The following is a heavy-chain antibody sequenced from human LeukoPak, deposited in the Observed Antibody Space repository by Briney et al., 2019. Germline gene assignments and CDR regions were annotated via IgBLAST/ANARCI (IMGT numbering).Heavy chain of an antibody. CDR3: ARVHETTGYYYYFDS. CDR1: GFTFSTYP. D-gene: IGHD3-9*01. J-gene: IGHJ4*02. Sequence: GGSLRLSCEASGFTFSTYPMHCVRQAPDKWLGWVAMISYHGSNEYYADSVKGRFTISRDNSKTTFYLQMNNTRVEDTAIYYCARVHETTGYYYYFDSWGKGTLVTVSS. V-gene: IGHV3-30*04. CDR2: ISYHGSNE.